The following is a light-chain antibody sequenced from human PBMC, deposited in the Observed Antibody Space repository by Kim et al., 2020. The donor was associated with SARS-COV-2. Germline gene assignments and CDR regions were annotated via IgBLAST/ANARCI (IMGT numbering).Light chain of an antibody. V-gene: IGLV4-69*01. CDR2: LNSDGSH. Sequence: ASVKLTCTLSSGHSSYAIAWHQQQPEKGPRYLMKLNSDGSHSKGDGIPDRVSGSSSGAERYLTISSLQSEDEADYYCQTWGTGIHVFGGGTQLTVL. CDR3: QTWGTGIHV. CDR1: SGHSSYA. J-gene: IGLJ2*01.